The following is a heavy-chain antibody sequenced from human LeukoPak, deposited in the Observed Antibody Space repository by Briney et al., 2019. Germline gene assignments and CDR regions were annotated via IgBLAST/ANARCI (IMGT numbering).Heavy chain of an antibody. Sequence: SETLSLTCTVSGGSITSSNYYWSWIRQPPGKGLEWIGEINHSGSTNYNPSLKSRVTISVDTSKNQFSLKLSSVTAADTAVYYCARGGSRLAKGFDYWGQGTLVTVSS. CDR3: ARGGSRLAKGFDY. CDR2: INHSGST. J-gene: IGHJ4*02. V-gene: IGHV4-39*07. CDR1: GGSITSSNYY. D-gene: IGHD6-13*01.